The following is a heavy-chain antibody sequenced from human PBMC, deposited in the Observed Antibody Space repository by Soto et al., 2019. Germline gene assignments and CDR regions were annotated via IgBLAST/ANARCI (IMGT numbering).Heavy chain of an antibody. V-gene: IGHV3-23*01. CDR1: GFRFSTYA. D-gene: IGHD6-13*01. CDR2: ISSSGGST. CDR3: AKVSLYSSSWYDGCWFDP. Sequence: GGSLRLSCAASGFRFSTYAMSWVRQAPGKGLEWVSAISSSGGSTYYADSVKGRFTISRDNSKNTLYLQMNSLRAEDTAVYYCAKVSLYSSSWYDGCWFDPWGQGTLVTVSS. J-gene: IGHJ5*02.